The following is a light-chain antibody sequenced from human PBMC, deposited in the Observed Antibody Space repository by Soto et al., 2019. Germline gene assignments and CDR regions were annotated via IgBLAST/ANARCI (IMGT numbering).Light chain of an antibody. CDR3: LLHSCGLWV. CDR1: TGPVTSGYF. Sequence: QAVVTQEPSLTVSPGGAVTLTCASSTGPVTSGYFPNWFQQKPGQAPRSLLYSTNKKHSWNPARFSGSLLGGKAALTLSDVQPEDEADYYCLLHSCGLWVFGGGTKLTGL. CDR2: STN. J-gene: IGLJ3*02. V-gene: IGLV7-43*01.